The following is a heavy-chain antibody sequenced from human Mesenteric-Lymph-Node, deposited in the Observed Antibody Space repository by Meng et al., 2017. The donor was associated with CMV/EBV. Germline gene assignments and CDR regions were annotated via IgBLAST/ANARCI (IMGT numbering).Heavy chain of an antibody. Sequence: GESLKISCAASGFSFSSYGMHWVRQAPGKGLEWVAFIRYDGSNKYYADSVKGRFTISRDNSKNTLYLQMSSLRLDDTAMYYCARGDGEKATIVQGYWGHGTLVTVSS. CDR2: IRYDGSNK. V-gene: IGHV3-30*02. J-gene: IGHJ1*01. D-gene: IGHD5-24*01. CDR3: ARGDGEKATIVQGY. CDR1: GFSFSSYG.